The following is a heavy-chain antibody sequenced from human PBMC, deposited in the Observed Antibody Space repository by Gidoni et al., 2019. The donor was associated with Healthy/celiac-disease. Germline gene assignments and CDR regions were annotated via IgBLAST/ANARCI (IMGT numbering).Heavy chain of an antibody. CDR1: GFTFSSYW. D-gene: IGHD5-12*01. V-gene: IGHV3-74*01. Sequence: EVQLVESGGGLVQPGGSLRLSCAASGFTFSSYWMHWVRQAPGKGLVWVSRITSDGSSTSYADSVKGRFTISRDNAKNTLYLQMNSLRAEDTAVYYCARDSDGRRWLPRDAFDIWGQGTMVTVSS. J-gene: IGHJ3*02. CDR3: ARDSDGRRWLPRDAFDI. CDR2: ITSDGSST.